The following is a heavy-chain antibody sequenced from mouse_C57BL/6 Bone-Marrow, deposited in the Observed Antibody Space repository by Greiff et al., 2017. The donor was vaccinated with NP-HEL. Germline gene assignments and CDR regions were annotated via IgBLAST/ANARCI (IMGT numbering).Heavy chain of an antibody. CDR2: INPNNGGT. V-gene: IGHV1-18*01. CDR1: GYTFTDYN. J-gene: IGHJ2*01. CDR3: ARRTYYSTHFDY. Sequence: EVQLQQSGPELVKPGASVKITCKASGYTFTDYNMDWVKQSHGKSLEWIGDINPNNGGTIYNQKFKGKATLTVDKSSSTAYMELRSLTSEDTAVYYCARRTYYSTHFDYWGQGTTLTVSS. D-gene: IGHD2-5*01.